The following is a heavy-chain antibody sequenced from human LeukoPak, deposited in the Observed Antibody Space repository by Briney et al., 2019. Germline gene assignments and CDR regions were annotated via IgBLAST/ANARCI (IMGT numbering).Heavy chain of an antibody. D-gene: IGHD2/OR15-2a*01. V-gene: IGHV4-59*01. Sequence: PSETLSLTCTVSGGSISSYYWSWIRQPPGKGLEWIGYIYYSGSTNYNPSLKSRVTISVDTSKNQFSLKLSSETAADTAVYYCARVSVRESWGNWFDPWGQGTLVTVSS. J-gene: IGHJ5*02. CDR1: GGSISSYY. CDR3: ARVSVRESWGNWFDP. CDR2: IYYSGST.